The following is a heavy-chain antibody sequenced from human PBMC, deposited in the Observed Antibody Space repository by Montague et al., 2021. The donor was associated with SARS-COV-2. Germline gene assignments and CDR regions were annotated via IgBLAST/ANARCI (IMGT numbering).Heavy chain of an antibody. Sequence: SETLSLTCTVSGYSISSGYYWGWIRKFPGKGLEWIGSIYHSGTTYYNPSLKSRVTISVDTSKNQFSLKMYSVTAADTAQFYCARDRTVGDGYLDAFEIWGQGTMVTVSS. V-gene: IGHV4-38-2*02. CDR3: ARDRTVGDGYLDAFEI. CDR2: IYHSGTT. CDR1: GYSISSGYY. J-gene: IGHJ3*02. D-gene: IGHD5-24*01.